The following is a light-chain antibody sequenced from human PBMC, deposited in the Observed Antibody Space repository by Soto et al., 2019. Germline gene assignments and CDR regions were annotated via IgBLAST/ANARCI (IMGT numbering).Light chain of an antibody. J-gene: IGLJ1*01. CDR3: CSYAGSHTFV. V-gene: IGLV2-11*01. CDR1: SSNVGGYNY. CDR2: DVS. Sequence: QSALTQPPSASGSPGQSVTISCTGSSSNVGGYNYVSWYQQYPGKAPKFMIYDVSKRPSGVPDRFSGSKSGNTASLTISGLQAEDEADYYCCSYAGSHTFVFGTGTKVTVL.